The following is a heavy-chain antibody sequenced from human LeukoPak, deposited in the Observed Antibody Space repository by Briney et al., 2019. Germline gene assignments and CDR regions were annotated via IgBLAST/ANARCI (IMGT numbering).Heavy chain of an antibody. V-gene: IGHV1-46*01. D-gene: IGHD6-19*01. CDR3: ARGGPQWLVLRKRFYFDS. J-gene: IGHJ4*02. Sequence: ASVKISCKSSGYTFTSYYIHWVRQAPGQGLEWMGIISPSGGGTGYAQNFQGRVTMTRDTSTSTVYMELSSLRSEDTAVYFCARGGPQWLVLRKRFYFDSWGQGTLVTVSS. CDR1: GYTFTSYY. CDR2: ISPSGGGT.